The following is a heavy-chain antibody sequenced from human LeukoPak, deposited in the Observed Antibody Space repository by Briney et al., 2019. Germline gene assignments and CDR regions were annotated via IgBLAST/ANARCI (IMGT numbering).Heavy chain of an antibody. D-gene: IGHD3-22*01. V-gene: IGHV3-23*01. CDR2: ISGSGGST. J-gene: IGHJ4*02. CDR3: ARDRRDYYDSSGYYRVVVLTG. Sequence: PGGSQRLSCAASGFTFSSYATSWVRQAPGKGLEWVSGISGSGGSTYYADSVKGRFTISRDNAKNSLYLQMNSLRAEDTAVYYCARDRRDYYDSSGYYRVVVLTGWGQGTLVTVSS. CDR1: GFTFSSYA.